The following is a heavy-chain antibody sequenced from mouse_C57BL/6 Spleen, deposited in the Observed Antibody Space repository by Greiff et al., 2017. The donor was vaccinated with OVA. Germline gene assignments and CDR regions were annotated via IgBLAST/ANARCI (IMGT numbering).Heavy chain of an antibody. CDR2: ISSGGDYI. J-gene: IGHJ1*03. D-gene: IGHD1-1*01. Sequence: EVMLVESGEGLVKPGGSLKLSCAASGFTFSSYAMSWVRQTPEKRLEWVAYISSGGDYIYYADTVKGRFTISRDNARNTLYLQMSSLKSEDTAMYYCTRDSSIYWYFDVWGTGTTVTVSS. V-gene: IGHV5-9-1*02. CDR1: GFTFSSYA. CDR3: TRDSSIYWYFDV.